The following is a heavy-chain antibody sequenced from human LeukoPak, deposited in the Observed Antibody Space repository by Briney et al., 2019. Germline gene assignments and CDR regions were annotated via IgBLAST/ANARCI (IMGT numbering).Heavy chain of an antibody. V-gene: IGHV3-53*01. Sequence: GGSLRLSCAASGFTVSSNYMTWVRQAPGKGLEWVSVVYTGGSTYSADSVKGRFTISRDNSKNTLYLQMNSLRAEDTAVYYCAGGLAAAGLYFDYWGQGTLVTVSP. D-gene: IGHD6-13*01. CDR2: VYTGGST. J-gene: IGHJ4*02. CDR3: AGGLAAAGLYFDY. CDR1: GFTVSSNY.